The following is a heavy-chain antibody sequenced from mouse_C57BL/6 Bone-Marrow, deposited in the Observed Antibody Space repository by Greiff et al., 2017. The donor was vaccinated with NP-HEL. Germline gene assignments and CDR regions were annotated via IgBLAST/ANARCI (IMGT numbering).Heavy chain of an antibody. CDR1: GYTFTSYG. D-gene: IGHD2-4*01. Sequence: QVQLQQSGAELARPGASVKLSCKASGYTFTSYGISWVKQRTGQGLEWIGEIYPRSGNTYYNEKFKGKATLTADKSSSTAYMELRSLTSEDSAVYFCANFYYDYDGPFAYWGQGTLVTVSA. CDR3: ANFYYDYDGPFAY. V-gene: IGHV1-81*01. J-gene: IGHJ3*01. CDR2: IYPRSGNT.